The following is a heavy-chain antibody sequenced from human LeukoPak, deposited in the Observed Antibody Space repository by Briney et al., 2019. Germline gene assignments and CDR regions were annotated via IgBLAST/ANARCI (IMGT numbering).Heavy chain of an antibody. V-gene: IGHV3-7*01. CDR2: IKQDGSEK. Sequence: TGGSLRLSCAASGFTFSSYWTSWVRQAPGKGLEWVANIKQDGSEKYYVDSVKGRFTISRDNAKNSLYLQMNSLRAEDTAVYYCARVGSGSYYTLLYYYGMDVWGQGTTVTVSS. D-gene: IGHD1-26*01. CDR3: ARVGSGSYYTLLYYYGMDV. CDR1: GFTFSSYW. J-gene: IGHJ6*02.